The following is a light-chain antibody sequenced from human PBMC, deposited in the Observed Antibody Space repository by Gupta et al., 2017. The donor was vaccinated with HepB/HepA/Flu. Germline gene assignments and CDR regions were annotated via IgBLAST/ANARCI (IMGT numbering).Light chain of an antibody. CDR3: AAWDDSLNGYV. CDR2: SNN. J-gene: IGLJ1*01. CDR1: SSNIGSNT. Sequence: QSVLTQSPSASGTPGQRVTISCSGSSSNIGSNTVNWYQHLPGTAPKLLIFSNNQRPSGVPDRFSGSKSGTSASLAISGLQSEDDADYYCAAWDDSLNGYVFGTGTKVTVL. V-gene: IGLV1-44*01.